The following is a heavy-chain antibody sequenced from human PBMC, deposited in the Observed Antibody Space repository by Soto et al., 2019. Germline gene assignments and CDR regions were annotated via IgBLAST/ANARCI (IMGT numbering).Heavy chain of an antibody. D-gene: IGHD5-18*01. Sequence: SVKVSCKASGGTFSSYTISWVRQAPGQGLEWMGRIIPILGIANYAQKFQGRVTITADKSTSTAYMELSSLRSEDTAVYYCAREREYSYGYDAFDIWGQGTMVTVSS. V-gene: IGHV1-69*04. CDR3: AREREYSYGYDAFDI. CDR1: GGTFSSYT. J-gene: IGHJ3*02. CDR2: IIPILGIA.